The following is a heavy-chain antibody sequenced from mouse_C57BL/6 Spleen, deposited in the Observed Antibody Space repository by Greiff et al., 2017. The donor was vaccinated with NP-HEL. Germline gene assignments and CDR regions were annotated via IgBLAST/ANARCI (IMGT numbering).Heavy chain of an antibody. J-gene: IGHJ4*01. CDR1: GYAFSSSW. CDR3: ARCSFYYAMDY. Sequence: QVQLKESGPELVKPGASVKISCKASGYAFSSSWMNWVKQRPGKGLEWIGRIYPGDGDTNYNGKFKGKATLTADKSSSTAYMQLSSLTSEDSAVYFCARCSFYYAMDYWGQGTSVTVSS. V-gene: IGHV1-82*01. CDR2: IYPGDGDT.